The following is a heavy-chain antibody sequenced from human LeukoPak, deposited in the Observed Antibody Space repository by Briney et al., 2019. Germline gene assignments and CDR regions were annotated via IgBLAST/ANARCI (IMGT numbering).Heavy chain of an antibody. CDR2: ISGDGVTT. CDR3: AKGVNTTSFTFDY. Sequence: GGSLGLSCAASGFIFHDYTMHWVRQTPGKGLEWVSLISGDGVTTYYADSVKGRFTISRDNHEDSLYLQMNSLKPEDTAFYYCAKGVNTTSFTFDYWGRGNLVTVSS. J-gene: IGHJ4*02. CDR1: GFIFHDYT. D-gene: IGHD3-22*01. V-gene: IGHV3-43*02.